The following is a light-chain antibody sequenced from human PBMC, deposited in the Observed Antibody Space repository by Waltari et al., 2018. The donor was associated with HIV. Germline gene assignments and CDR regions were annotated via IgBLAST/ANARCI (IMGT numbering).Light chain of an antibody. CDR3: HSYDSSLDGWV. J-gene: IGLJ3*02. Sequence: QSVLTQPPSVSGAPGQRVTISCTGSSSNIGADYHVNWYQQLPGTAPKLLIYVYNMRPSGVPARFSGSKSGTSASLAITGLQAEDEADYYCHSYDSSLDGWVFGGGTKLTVL. V-gene: IGLV1-40*01. CDR1: SSNIGADYH. CDR2: VYN.